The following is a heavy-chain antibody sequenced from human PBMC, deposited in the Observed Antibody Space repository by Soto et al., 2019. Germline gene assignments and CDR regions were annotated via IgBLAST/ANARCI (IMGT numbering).Heavy chain of an antibody. CDR2: IIPIFGTA. V-gene: IGHV1-69*13. Sequence: SVKTSCKAPAGPLSGYAISLVRQAPGQGLEWMGGIIPIFGTANYAQKFQGRVTITADESTSTAYMELSSLRSEDTAVYYCARDGRAAAGGYYYYYYGMDVWGQGTTVTVS. CDR1: AGPLSGYA. J-gene: IGHJ6*02. CDR3: ARDGRAAAGGYYYYYYGMDV. D-gene: IGHD6-13*01.